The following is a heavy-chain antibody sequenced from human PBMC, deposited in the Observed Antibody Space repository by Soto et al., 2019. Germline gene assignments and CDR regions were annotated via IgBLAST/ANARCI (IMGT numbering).Heavy chain of an antibody. CDR1: GGSVSSSSYY. D-gene: IGHD3-9*01. CDR3: GRLEGLATISYYFDY. CDR2: VYYSGST. V-gene: IGHV4-39*01. Sequence: SETLSLTCTGSGGSVSSSSYYWGWVRQPPGKGLEWIGSVYYSGSTYYNPSLESRVTISVDKSKNQFSLKLMSLSAADTAVYYCGRLEGLATISYYFDYWGQGALVTVSS. J-gene: IGHJ4*02.